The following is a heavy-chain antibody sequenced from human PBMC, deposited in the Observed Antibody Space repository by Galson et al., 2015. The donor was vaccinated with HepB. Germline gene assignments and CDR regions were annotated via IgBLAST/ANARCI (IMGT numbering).Heavy chain of an antibody. CDR1: GGSISSSSYY. CDR2: IYYSGST. D-gene: IGHD6-13*01. Sequence: SETLSLTCTVSGGSISSSSYYWGWIRQPPGKGLEWIGSIYYSGSTYYNPSLKSRVTISVDTSKNQFSLKLSSVTAADTAVYYCARVGKAAAGTPWGWYFDLWGRGTLVTVSS. CDR3: ARVGKAAAGTPWGWYFDL. V-gene: IGHV4-39*07. J-gene: IGHJ2*01.